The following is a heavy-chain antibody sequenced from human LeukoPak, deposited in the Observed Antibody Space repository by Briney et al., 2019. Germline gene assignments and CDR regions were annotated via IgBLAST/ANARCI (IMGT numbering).Heavy chain of an antibody. J-gene: IGHJ4*02. CDR2: IYYSGST. CDR3: ARGADSSGYYSIFYFDY. D-gene: IGHD3-22*01. V-gene: IGHV4-59*01. CDR1: GGSISSYY. Sequence: SETLSLTCTVSGGSISSYYWNWIRQPPGKGLEGIGYIYYSGSTNYNPSLKSRVTISVDTSKNQFSLKLSSVTAADTAVYYCARGADSSGYYSIFYFDYWGQGTLVTVSS.